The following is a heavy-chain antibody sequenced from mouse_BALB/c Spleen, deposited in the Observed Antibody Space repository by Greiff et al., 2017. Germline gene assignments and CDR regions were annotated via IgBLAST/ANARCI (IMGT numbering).Heavy chain of an antibody. CDR2: ISSGSSTI. J-gene: IGHJ3*01. V-gene: IGHV5-17*02. CDR1: GFTFSSFG. D-gene: IGHD2-14*01. CDR3: ARDGVRRFAY. Sequence: DVMLVESGGGLVQPGGSRKLSCAASGFTFSSFGMHWVRQAPEKGLEWVAYISSGSSTIYYADTVKGRFTISRDNPKNTLCLQMTSLRSEDTAMYYCARDGVRRFAYWGQGTLVTVSA.